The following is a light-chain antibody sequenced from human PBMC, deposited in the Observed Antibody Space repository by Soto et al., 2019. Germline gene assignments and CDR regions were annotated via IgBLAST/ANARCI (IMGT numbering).Light chain of an antibody. CDR1: QSVSSY. CDR3: QQRSTPLT. V-gene: IGKV3-11*01. Sequence: EIVLTQSPATLSLSPGERATLSCRASQSVSSYLAWYQQKPGQAPRLLIYDASNRATGIPARFSGSGSGTDFTLTISSLEPEDFAVYYCQQRSTPLTFGAGTKVEIK. J-gene: IGKJ4*01. CDR2: DAS.